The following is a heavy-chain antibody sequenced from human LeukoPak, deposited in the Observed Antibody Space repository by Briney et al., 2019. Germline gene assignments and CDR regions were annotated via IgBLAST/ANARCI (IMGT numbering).Heavy chain of an antibody. CDR2: INPSGGST. V-gene: IGHV1-46*01. CDR3: ARDLTAAGSEFDY. Sequence: ASVKVSCKASGYTFTSYYMHWVRQAPGQGLEWMGIINPSGGSTSYAQKFQGRVTMTRDMSTSTVYMELSSLRSEDTAVYYCARDLTAAGSEFDYWGQGTLVTVSP. CDR1: GYTFTSYY. D-gene: IGHD6-13*01. J-gene: IGHJ4*02.